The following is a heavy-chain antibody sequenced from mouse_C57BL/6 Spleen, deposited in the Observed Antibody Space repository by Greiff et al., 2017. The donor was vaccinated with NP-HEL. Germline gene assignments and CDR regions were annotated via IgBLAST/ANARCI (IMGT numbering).Heavy chain of an antibody. CDR1: GYTFTDYN. CDR2: INPNNGGT. V-gene: IGHV1-22*01. CDR3: ARKGYSNSYAMYY. D-gene: IGHD2-5*01. J-gene: IGHJ4*01. Sequence: EVQLQQSGPELVKPGASVKMSCKASGYTFTDYNMHWVKQSHGKSLEWIGYINPNNGGTSYNQKFKGKATLTVNKSSSTAYMELRSLTSEDSAVYYCARKGYSNSYAMYYWGQGTSVTVSS.